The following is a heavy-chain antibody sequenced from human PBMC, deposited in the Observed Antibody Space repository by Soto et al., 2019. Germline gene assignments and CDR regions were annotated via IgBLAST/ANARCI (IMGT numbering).Heavy chain of an antibody. CDR1: GGSISSGGYY. CDR2: IYYSGSN. D-gene: IGHD2-15*01. CDR3: ARLVLVAAKRATGWFDP. Sequence: QVQLQESGPGLVKPSQTLSLTCTVSGGSISSGGYYWSWIRQHPGKGLEWIGYIYYSGSNYYNPSLKSRVTKSVDTSQNPFSLKLSSVTAADTAVYYCARLVLVAAKRATGWFDPWGQGTLVTVSS. J-gene: IGHJ5*02. V-gene: IGHV4-31*03.